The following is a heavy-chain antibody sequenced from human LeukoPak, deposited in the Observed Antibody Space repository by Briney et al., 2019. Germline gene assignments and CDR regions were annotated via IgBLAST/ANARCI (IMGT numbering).Heavy chain of an antibody. V-gene: IGHV4-59*01. J-gene: IGHJ6*02. CDR1: GGSISSYY. D-gene: IGHD3-22*01. CDR3: ARAGRYYYDSSGYFDGMDV. CDR2: IYYSGST. Sequence: SETLSLTCTVSGGSISSYYWSWIRQPPGKGLEWIGYIYYSGSTNYNPSLKSRVTISVDTSKNQFSLKLSSVTAADTAVYYCARAGRYYYDSSGYFDGMDVWGQGTTVTVSS.